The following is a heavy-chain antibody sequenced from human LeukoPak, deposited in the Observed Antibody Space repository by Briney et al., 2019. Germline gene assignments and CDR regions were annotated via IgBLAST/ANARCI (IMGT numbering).Heavy chain of an antibody. V-gene: IGHV3-66*01. Sequence: PGGSLRLSCAASGFTVSSNYMTSVRQAPGKGLECVSVIFSGGGTYYADSVKDRFTISRDNSKNTLYLQMNILRAEDTAVYYCARGRPAADASDYWGQGTLVTVSS. D-gene: IGHD6-13*01. J-gene: IGHJ4*02. CDR3: ARGRPAADASDY. CDR1: GFTVSSNY. CDR2: IFSGGGT.